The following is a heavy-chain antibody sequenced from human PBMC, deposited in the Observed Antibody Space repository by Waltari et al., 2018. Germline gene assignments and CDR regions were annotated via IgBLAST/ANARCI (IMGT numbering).Heavy chain of an antibody. CDR1: GYSFTYHF. CDR3: ARGYYGDYAHDS. J-gene: IGHJ5*01. V-gene: IGHV1-2*02. Sequence: QVQLVQFGAGVKRPGASMKVSSKAYGYSFTYHFIHWVRRAPGQGLEWMGWINPNSGETSYAQKFQGRVTMTRDTSVSTAYVELSELTSDDTAFYFCARGYYGDYAHDSWGQGALVTVSS. D-gene: IGHD4-17*01. CDR2: INPNSGET.